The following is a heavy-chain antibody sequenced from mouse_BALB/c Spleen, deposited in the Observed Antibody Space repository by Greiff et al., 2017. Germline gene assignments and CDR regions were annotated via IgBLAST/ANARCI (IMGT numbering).Heavy chain of an antibody. Sequence: EVHLVESGGGLVQPGGSRKLSCAASGFTFSSFGMHWVRQAPEKGLEWVAYISSGSSTIYYADTVKGRFTISRDNPKNTLFLQMTSLRSEDTAMYYCARSGETGTDFDYWGQGTTLTVSS. CDR3: ARSGETGTDFDY. CDR1: GFTFSSFG. V-gene: IGHV5-17*02. D-gene: IGHD4-1*01. CDR2: ISSGSSTI. J-gene: IGHJ2*01.